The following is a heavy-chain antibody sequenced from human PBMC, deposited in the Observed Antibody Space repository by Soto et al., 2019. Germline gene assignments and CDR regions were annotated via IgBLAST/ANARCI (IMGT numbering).Heavy chain of an antibody. D-gene: IGHD3-10*01. Sequence: GGSLRLSCAASGFTFSSYGVHWVRQAPGKGLEWVAVIWHDGSNKYYADSVKGRFTISRDNSKNTLYLQMNSLRAEDTAVYYCARDSGWPILNFDNWGQGTPVTVSS. CDR3: ARDSGWPILNFDN. CDR2: IWHDGSNK. CDR1: GFTFSSYG. J-gene: IGHJ4*02. V-gene: IGHV3-33*01.